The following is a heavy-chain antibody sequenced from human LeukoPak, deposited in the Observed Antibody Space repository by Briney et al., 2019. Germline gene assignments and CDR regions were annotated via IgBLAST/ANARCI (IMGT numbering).Heavy chain of an antibody. CDR1: GYTFTSYD. CDR2: MNPNSGNT. D-gene: IGHD3-16*02. CDR3: ARVSVLPLYYYGMDV. V-gene: IGHV1-8*01. Sequence: ASVKVSCKASGYTFTSYDINWVRQATGQGLEWMGWMNPNSGNTGYAQKFQGRVTMTRNTSISTAYMELSSLRSEDTAVYYCARVSVLPLYYYGMDVWGQGTTVTVSS. J-gene: IGHJ6*02.